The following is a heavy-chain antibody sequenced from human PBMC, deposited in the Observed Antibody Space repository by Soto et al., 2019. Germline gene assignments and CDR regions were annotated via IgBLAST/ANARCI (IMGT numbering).Heavy chain of an antibody. CDR3: AKDKYSSTWYSFDFYGMDV. J-gene: IGHJ6*02. V-gene: IGHV3-23*01. D-gene: IGHD6-13*01. Sequence: EVQLLESGGGLVRPGGSLRLSCAASAFTFSGYAMTWVRQAPGKGLEWVSAISGSGDRTYYADSVKGRFTISRDNSKNTLYLQMNTLRAEDTAVYYCAKDKYSSTWYSFDFYGMDVWGQGTTVTVSS. CDR2: ISGSGDRT. CDR1: AFTFSGYA.